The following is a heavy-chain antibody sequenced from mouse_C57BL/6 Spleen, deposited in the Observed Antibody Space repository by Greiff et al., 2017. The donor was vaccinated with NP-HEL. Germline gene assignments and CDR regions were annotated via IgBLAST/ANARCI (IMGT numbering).Heavy chain of an antibody. V-gene: IGHV1-63*01. J-gene: IGHJ4*01. Sequence: QVHVKQSGAELVRPGTSVKMSCKASGYTFTNYWIGWAKQRPGHGLEWIGDIYTGGGYTNYNEKFKGKATLTAHKSSNTAYMQYSSLTSEDSAIYYCAISDSNYAYAMDYWGQGTSVTVSS. CDR3: AISDSNYAYAMDY. CDR2: IYTGGGYT. D-gene: IGHD2-5*01. CDR1: GYTFTNYW.